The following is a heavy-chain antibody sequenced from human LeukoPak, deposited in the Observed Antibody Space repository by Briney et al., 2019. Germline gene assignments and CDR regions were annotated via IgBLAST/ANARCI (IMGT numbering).Heavy chain of an antibody. CDR3: ARVQWELRGVGSYFDY. Sequence: TGGSLRLSCAASGFTLSSYWMNWVRQAPGKGLEWVANIKQDGSEKYYVDSVKGRFTISRDNAKNSLYLQMNSLRAEDTAVYYCARVQWELRGVGSYFDYWGQGTLVPVSS. CDR2: IKQDGSEK. J-gene: IGHJ4*02. V-gene: IGHV3-7*01. D-gene: IGHD1-26*01. CDR1: GFTLSSYW.